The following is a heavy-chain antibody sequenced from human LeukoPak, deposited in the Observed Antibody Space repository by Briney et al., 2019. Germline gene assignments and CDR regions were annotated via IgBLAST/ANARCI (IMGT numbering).Heavy chain of an antibody. V-gene: IGHV3-7*01. CDR1: GFTFNSYW. CDR2: IKRDGSDT. Sequence: GGSLRLSCAASGFTFNSYWMSWVRQAPGKGLEWVASIKRDGSDTHYVDSVKGRFTISRDNAKNSLFLQLNSLRAEDTAVYYCARDIPQGLSYFDYWGQGTLVTVSS. D-gene: IGHD2-2*02. CDR3: ARDIPQGLSYFDY. J-gene: IGHJ4*02.